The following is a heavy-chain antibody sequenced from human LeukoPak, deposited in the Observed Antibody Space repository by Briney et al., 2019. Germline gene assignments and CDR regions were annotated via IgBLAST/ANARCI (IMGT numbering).Heavy chain of an antibody. Sequence: PGGSLRLSCAASGFTFSSYAMSWVRQAPGKGLEWVAFIRYDGSNKYYADSVKGRFTISRDNSKNTLYLQMNSLRAEDTAVYYCAKDQEDWDYFDYWGQGTLVTVSS. CDR3: AKDQEDWDYFDY. CDR1: GFTFSSYA. J-gene: IGHJ4*02. V-gene: IGHV3-30*02. D-gene: IGHD2-15*01. CDR2: IRYDGSNK.